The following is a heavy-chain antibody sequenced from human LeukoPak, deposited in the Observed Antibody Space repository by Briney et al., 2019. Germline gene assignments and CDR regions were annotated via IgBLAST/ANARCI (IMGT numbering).Heavy chain of an antibody. CDR3: VVEGCSGGSCTTEYFQH. CDR2: IGTAGDT. V-gene: IGHV3-13*04. J-gene: IGHJ1*01. Sequence: GGSLRLSCAASGFTFSSYDMHWVRQAPGKGLEWVSAIGTAGDTYYPGSVKGRFTISRENAKNSLYLQMNSLRAGDTAVYYCVVEGCSGGSCTTEYFQHWGQGTLVTVSS. D-gene: IGHD2-15*01. CDR1: GFTFSSYD.